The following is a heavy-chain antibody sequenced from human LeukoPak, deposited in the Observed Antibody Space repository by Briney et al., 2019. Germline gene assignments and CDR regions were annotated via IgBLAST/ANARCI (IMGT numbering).Heavy chain of an antibody. Sequence: SETLSLTCTVSGGSISSSSDWWGWIRQPPGKGLEWIGSIYYSGSTYYNPSLKSRITISVDTSKNQFSLKLSSVTAADTAVYYCARAPYLGEDPPHFDYWGQGTLVTVSS. V-gene: IGHV4-39*07. CDR3: ARAPYLGEDPPHFDY. CDR2: IYYSGST. J-gene: IGHJ4*02. D-gene: IGHD3-10*01. CDR1: GGSISSSSDW.